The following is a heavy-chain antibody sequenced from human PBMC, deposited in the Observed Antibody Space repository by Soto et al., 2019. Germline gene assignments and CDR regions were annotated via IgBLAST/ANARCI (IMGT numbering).Heavy chain of an antibody. V-gene: IGHV1-3*01. CDR3: ARDRHSVVLRTNDAGDV. CDR2: LNPDTGNT. D-gene: IGHD6-6*01. CDR1: GFTFSDNL. J-gene: IGHJ3*01. Sequence: QVQLVQSGAELKKPGASMNISCTASGFTFSDNLINWVRQAPGQGLEWLGWLNPDTGNTRFSETFQGRVTISRHSSARIAKMELSDLENEDTALYFWARDRHSVVLRTNDAGDVCGQGTIITASS.